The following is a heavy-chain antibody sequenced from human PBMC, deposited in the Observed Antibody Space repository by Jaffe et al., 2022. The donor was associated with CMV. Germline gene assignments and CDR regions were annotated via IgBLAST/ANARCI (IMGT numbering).Heavy chain of an antibody. CDR3: TRPRSGRLVAYCGGDCFYWYFDL. J-gene: IGHJ2*01. Sequence: EVQLVESGGGLVQPGGSLKLSCAASGFTFSGSAMHWVRQASGKGLEWVGRIRSKANSYATAYAASVKGRFTISRDDSKNTAYLQMNSLKTEDTAVYYCTRPRSGRLVAYCGGDCFYWYFDLWGRGTLVTVSS. CDR1: GFTFSGSA. D-gene: IGHD2-21*02. V-gene: IGHV3-73*01. CDR2: IRSKANSYAT.